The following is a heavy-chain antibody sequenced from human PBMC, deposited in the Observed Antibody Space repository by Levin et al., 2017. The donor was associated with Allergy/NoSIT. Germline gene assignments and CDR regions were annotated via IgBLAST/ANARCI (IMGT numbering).Heavy chain of an antibody. J-gene: IGHJ4*02. D-gene: IGHD5-12*01. V-gene: IGHV3-15*01. CDR2: IKSKTDGGTT. CDR1: GFTFSNAW. Sequence: AGGSLRLSCAASGFTFSNAWMSWVRQAPGKGLEWVGRIKSKTDGGTTDYAAPVKGRFTISRDDSKNTLYLQMNSLKTEDTAVYYCTIQRNSVWWLRSGSDYWGQGTLVTVSS. CDR3: TIQRNSVWWLRSGSDY.